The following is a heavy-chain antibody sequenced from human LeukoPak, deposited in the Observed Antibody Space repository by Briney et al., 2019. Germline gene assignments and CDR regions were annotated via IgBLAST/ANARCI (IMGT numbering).Heavy chain of an antibody. V-gene: IGHV1-3*01. CDR1: GYTFTSYA. CDR2: INAGNGNT. D-gene: IGHD3-3*01. J-gene: IGHJ4*02. Sequence: ASVKVSCKASGYTFTSYAMHWVRQAPGQRLEWMGWINAGNGNTKYSQKFQGRVTITRDTSASTAYMELRSLRSDDTAVYYCARDNPTPYYDFWSGYSHFDYWGQGTLVTVSS. CDR3: ARDNPTPYYDFWSGYSHFDY.